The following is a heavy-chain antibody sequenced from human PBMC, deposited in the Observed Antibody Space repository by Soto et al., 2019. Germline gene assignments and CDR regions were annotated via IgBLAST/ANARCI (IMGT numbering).Heavy chain of an antibody. V-gene: IGHV4-59*01. Sequence: SETLSLTCTVSGGSISSYYWSWIRQPPGKGLEWIGYIYYSGSTNYNPSLKSRVTISVDTSKNQFSLKLGSVTAADTAVYYCARVRGGKFGESSEDYYYYYYMDVWGKGTTVTVSS. D-gene: IGHD3-10*01. J-gene: IGHJ6*03. CDR2: IYYSGST. CDR3: ARVRGGKFGESSEDYYYYYYMDV. CDR1: GGSISSYY.